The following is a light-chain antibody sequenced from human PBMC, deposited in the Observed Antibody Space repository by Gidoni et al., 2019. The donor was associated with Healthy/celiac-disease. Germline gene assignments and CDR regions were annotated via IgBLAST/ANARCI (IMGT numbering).Light chain of an antibody. CDR1: SSDVGCYNY. Sequence: QSALPQPPSASGSPGQSVPISCPGTSSDVGCYNYVSWYQQHPGKAPKLMLYEVRKRTQGVPDRFSGSKSGNTASLTVSGLQAEDEADYYCSSYAGSNNLVFGGGTKLTVL. CDR2: EVR. J-gene: IGLJ2*01. V-gene: IGLV2-8*01. CDR3: SSYAGSNNLV.